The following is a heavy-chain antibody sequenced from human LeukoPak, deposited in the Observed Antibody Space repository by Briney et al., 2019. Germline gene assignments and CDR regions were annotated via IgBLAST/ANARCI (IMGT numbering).Heavy chain of an antibody. Sequence: PGGSLRLSCAASGFTFSSYSMNWVRHAPGKGLEWVASISSSSSYIYYADSVKGRFTISRDNAKNSLYLQMNSLRAEDTAVYYCARVVGGSGSESVYYYGMDVWGQGTTVTVSS. V-gene: IGHV3-21*01. CDR2: ISSSSSYI. D-gene: IGHD3-10*01. CDR3: ARVVGGSGSESVYYYGMDV. J-gene: IGHJ6*02. CDR1: GFTFSSYS.